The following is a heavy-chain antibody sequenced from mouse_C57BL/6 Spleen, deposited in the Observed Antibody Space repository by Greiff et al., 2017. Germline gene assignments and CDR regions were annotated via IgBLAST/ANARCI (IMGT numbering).Heavy chain of an antibody. Sequence: EVQLQQSGPELVKPGASVKISCKASGYTFTDYYMNWVKQSHGKSLEWIGDINPNNGGTSYNQKFKGKATLTVDKSSSTAYMELRSLTSEDSAVYYCASDYGHFDYWGQGTTLTVSS. V-gene: IGHV1-26*01. CDR2: INPNNGGT. J-gene: IGHJ2*01. D-gene: IGHD1-1*01. CDR3: ASDYGHFDY. CDR1: GYTFTDYY.